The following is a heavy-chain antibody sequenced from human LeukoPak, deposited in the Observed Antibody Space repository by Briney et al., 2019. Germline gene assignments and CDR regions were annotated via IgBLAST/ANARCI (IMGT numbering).Heavy chain of an antibody. Sequence: LSLTCTVSGGSISSYYWSWVRQAPGKGLEWVSYISSSGSTIYYADSVKGRFTISRDNAKNSLYLQMNSLRAEDTAIYYCARLDEAFDNWGQGTLVTVSS. V-gene: IGHV3-11*04. J-gene: IGHJ4*02. CDR3: ARLDEAFDN. CDR2: ISSSGSTI. D-gene: IGHD5-24*01. CDR1: GGSISSYY.